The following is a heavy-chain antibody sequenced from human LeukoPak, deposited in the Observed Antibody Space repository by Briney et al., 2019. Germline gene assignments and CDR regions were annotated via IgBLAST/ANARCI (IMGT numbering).Heavy chain of an antibody. D-gene: IGHD3-16*01. V-gene: IGHV3-53*01. J-gene: IGHJ1*01. Sequence: GGSLRLSCAASEFSVGSNYMTWVRQAPGKGLEWVAGITSRGITFYALSVKDRFTISRDNSKNNVYLQMNSLSDEDRAIYYCVKDSDWGRYDDWGQGTVVTVSS. CDR1: EFSVGSNY. CDR2: ITSRGIT. CDR3: VKDSDWGRYDD.